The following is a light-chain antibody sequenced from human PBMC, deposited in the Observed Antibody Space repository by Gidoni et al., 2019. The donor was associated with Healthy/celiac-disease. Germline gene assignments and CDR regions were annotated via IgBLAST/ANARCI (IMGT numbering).Light chain of an antibody. V-gene: IGKV3-20*01. CDR1: QSVSSSY. Sequence: EIGLTQSPGTLSVSPGARATLSCRASQSVSSSYLACYQQKPGQAPRLLIYGASSTATGIPDRFSGSGSGTDFTLTISRLEPEDFAVYYCQQYGSSPPRYTFGQGTKLEIK. J-gene: IGKJ2*01. CDR3: QQYGSSPPRYT. CDR2: GAS.